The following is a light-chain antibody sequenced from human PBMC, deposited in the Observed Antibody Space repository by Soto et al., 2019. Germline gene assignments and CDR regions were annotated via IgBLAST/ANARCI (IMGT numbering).Light chain of an antibody. CDR1: SSDVGGYNY. CDR2: DVF. V-gene: IGLV2-14*03. Sequence: QSVLTQDASVSGSPGQSITISCTGTSSDVGGYNYVSWYQQHPGKAPKLMIYDVFTRPSGVSNRFSGSKSGNTASLTISALKYEGEADYYCTSWTSTSTYVFGSGTKVXVL. CDR3: TSWTSTSTYV. J-gene: IGLJ1*01.